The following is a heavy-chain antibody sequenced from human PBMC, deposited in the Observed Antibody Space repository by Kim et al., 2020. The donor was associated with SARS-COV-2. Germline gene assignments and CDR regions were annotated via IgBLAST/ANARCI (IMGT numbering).Heavy chain of an antibody. CDR2: IDHSGST. Sequence: SETLSLTCAVYGGSFSGYYWSWIRQPPGKGLEWIGEIDHSGSTNYNPSLKSRVTISVDTSKNQFSLKLSSVTAADTAVYYCARGRSSSWYSAFDILGQGT. CDR3: ARGRSSSWYSAFDI. CDR1: GGSFSGYY. V-gene: IGHV4-34*01. J-gene: IGHJ3*02. D-gene: IGHD6-13*01.